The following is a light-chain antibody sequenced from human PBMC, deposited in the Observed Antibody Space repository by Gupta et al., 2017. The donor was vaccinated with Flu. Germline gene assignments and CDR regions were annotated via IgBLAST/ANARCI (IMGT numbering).Light chain of an antibody. CDR2: SDS. CDR1: SSNIGSNI. Sequence: SVLSPLPSVSGPPGPTVSITCSGTSSNIGSNIVNWYRHHPGPAPKLLIHSDSHRPSGVPDRFSGSKSGTSATLASSGLQSEDEADYYCGAWDASLDGYVFGTGTRVSVL. J-gene: IGLJ1*01. V-gene: IGLV1-44*01. CDR3: GAWDASLDGYV.